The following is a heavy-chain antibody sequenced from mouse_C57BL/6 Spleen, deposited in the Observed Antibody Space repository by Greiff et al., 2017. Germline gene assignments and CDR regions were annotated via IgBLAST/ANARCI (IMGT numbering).Heavy chain of an antibody. CDR1: GFTFSSYA. D-gene: IGHD2-5*01. V-gene: IGHV5-4*01. CDR3: ARVYYSNSFAY. CDR2: ISDGGSYT. Sequence: EVQVVESGGGLVKPGGSLKLSCAASGFTFSSYAMSWVRQTPEKRLEWVATISDGGSYTYYPDNVKGRFTISRDNSKNNLYLQMSHLKSEETAMYYCARVYYSNSFAYWGQGTLVTVSA. J-gene: IGHJ3*01.